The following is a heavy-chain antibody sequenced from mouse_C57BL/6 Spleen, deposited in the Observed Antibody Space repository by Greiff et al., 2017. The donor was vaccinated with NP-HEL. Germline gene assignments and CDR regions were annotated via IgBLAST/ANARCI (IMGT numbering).Heavy chain of an antibody. CDR1: GFTFSDAW. J-gene: IGHJ3*01. D-gene: IGHD1-1*01. Sequence: DVMLVESGGGLVQPGGSMKLSCAASGFTFSDAWMDWVRQSPEKGLEWVAEIRNKANNHATYYAESVKGRFTISRDDSKSSVYLQMNSLRAEDTGIYYCTRTVVATRAWFAYWGQGTLVTVSA. CDR3: TRTVVATRAWFAY. CDR2: IRNKANNHAT. V-gene: IGHV6-6*01.